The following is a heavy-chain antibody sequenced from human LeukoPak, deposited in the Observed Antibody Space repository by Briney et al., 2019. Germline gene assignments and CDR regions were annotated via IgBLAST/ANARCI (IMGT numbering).Heavy chain of an antibody. V-gene: IGHV3-74*01. D-gene: IGHD5-12*01. CDR2: INTDGSST. CDR3: AKGSGPLGGYFDP. Sequence: AGGSLRLSCAASGFTFSSYWMHWVRQAPGKGLVWVSRINTDGSSTSYADSVKGRFTISRDNAKNTLYLQMNSLRAEDTAAYYCAKGSGPLGGYFDPWGQGTLVTVSS. CDR1: GFTFSSYW. J-gene: IGHJ5*02.